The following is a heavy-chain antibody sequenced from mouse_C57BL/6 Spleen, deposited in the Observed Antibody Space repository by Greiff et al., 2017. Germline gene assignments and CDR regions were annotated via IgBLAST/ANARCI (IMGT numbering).Heavy chain of an antibody. J-gene: IGHJ3*01. CDR1: GYSFTSYY. D-gene: IGHD2-4*01. Sequence: VKLQQSGPELVKPGASVKISCKASGYSFTSYYIHWVKQRPGQGLEWIGWIYPGSGNTKYNEKFKGKATLTADTSSSTAYLQLSSLTSEDSAVYYCARDGIYYDYDGFAYWGQGTLVTVSA. CDR2: IYPGSGNT. CDR3: ARDGIYYDYDGFAY. V-gene: IGHV1-66*01.